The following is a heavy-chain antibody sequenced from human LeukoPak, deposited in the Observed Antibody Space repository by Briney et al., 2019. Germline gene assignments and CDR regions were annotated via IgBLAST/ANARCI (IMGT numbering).Heavy chain of an antibody. CDR1: GFTFSSRS. J-gene: IGHJ4*02. Sequence: GGSLRLSCEASGFTFSSRSMNWVRQAPGKGLEWISYISWSSSAIYYADSVKGRFTISRDNAKNSVYLQMSSLRDEDTAVYYCARDLTVYGNNPLYYFDYWGQGTLVTVSS. V-gene: IGHV3-48*02. CDR2: ISWSSSAI. D-gene: IGHD4-17*01. CDR3: ARDLTVYGNNPLYYFDY.